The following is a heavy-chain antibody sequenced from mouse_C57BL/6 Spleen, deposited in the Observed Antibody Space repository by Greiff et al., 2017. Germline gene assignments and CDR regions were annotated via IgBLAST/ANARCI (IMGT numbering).Heavy chain of an antibody. CDR1: GFTFSSYG. D-gene: IGHD1-1*01. CDR3: ARQGITTVVVPFDY. V-gene: IGHV5-6*01. J-gene: IGHJ2*01. Sequence: EVQLVESGGDLVKPGGSLKLSCAASGFTFSSYGMSWVRQTPDKRLEWVATISSGGSYTYYPDSVKGRFTISRDKAKNTLYLQMSRLKSEVTAMYYCARQGITTVVVPFDYWGQGTTLTVSS. CDR2: ISSGGSYT.